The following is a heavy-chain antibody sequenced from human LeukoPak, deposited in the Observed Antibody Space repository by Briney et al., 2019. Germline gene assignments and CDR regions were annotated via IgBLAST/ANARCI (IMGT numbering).Heavy chain of an antibody. D-gene: IGHD5-18*01. J-gene: IGHJ6*03. CDR3: ASTTWIQNSYYYYYYMDV. CDR2: INWNGGST. Sequence: GGSLRLSCAAFGFIFDDYGMSWVRQAPGKGLEWVSGINWNGGSTGYADPVKGRFTISRDNAKNSLYLQMNSLRAEDTAVYYCASTTWIQNSYYYYYYMDVWGKGTTVTISS. V-gene: IGHV3-20*04. CDR1: GFIFDDYG.